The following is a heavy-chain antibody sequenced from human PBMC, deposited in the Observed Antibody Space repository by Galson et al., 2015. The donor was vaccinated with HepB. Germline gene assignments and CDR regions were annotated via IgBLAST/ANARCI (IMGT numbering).Heavy chain of an antibody. V-gene: IGHV3-48*01. J-gene: IGHJ3*02. Sequence: SLRLSCAASGFTFSSYSMNWVRQAPGKGLEWVSYISSSSSTIYYADSVKGRFTISRDNAKNSLYLQMNSLRAEDTAVYYCAKHDWFAFDIWGQGTMVTVSS. CDR1: GFTFSSYS. D-gene: IGHD3-3*01. CDR3: AKHDWFAFDI. CDR2: ISSSSSTI.